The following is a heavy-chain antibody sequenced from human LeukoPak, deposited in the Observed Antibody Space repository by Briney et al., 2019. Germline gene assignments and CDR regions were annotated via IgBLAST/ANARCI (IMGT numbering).Heavy chain of an antibody. CDR2: INPNSGGT. V-gene: IGHV1-2*02. J-gene: IGHJ6*02. CDR1: GYTFTGYY. CDR3: ALLWFGELLSYGMDV. Sequence: GASVKVSCKASGYTFTGYYMHWVRQAPGQGLEWMGWINPNSGGTNYAQEFQGRVTMTRDTSISTAYMELSRLRSDDTAVYYCALLWFGELLSYGMDVWGQGTTVTVSS. D-gene: IGHD3-10*01.